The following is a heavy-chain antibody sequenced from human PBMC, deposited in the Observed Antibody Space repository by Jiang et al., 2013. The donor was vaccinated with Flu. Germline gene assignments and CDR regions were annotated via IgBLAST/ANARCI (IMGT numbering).Heavy chain of an antibody. J-gene: IGHJ6*02. CDR2: LYYSGST. CDR3: ARGDIVSAELGYDYYGLDV. CDR1: GGSISSDDYY. Sequence: GPGLVKPSETLSLTCTVSGGSISSDDYYWGWIRQPPGKGLDWIGSLYYSGSTDYNPSLKSRVTIRVDTSKNQFSLELNSVTAADTAVYYCARGDIVSAELGYDYYGLDVWGQGTTVSVSS. D-gene: IGHD5/OR15-5a*01. V-gene: IGHV4-39*07.